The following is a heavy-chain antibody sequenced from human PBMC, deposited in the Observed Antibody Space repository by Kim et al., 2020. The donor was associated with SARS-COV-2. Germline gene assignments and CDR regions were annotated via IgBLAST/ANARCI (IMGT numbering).Heavy chain of an antibody. Sequence: SVKVSCKASGGTFSSYAISWVRQAPGQGLEWMGGIIPIFGTANYAQKFQGRVTITADKSTSTAYMELSSLRSEDTAVYYCARGARYCSSTSCYSPYYYYYYGMDVWGQGTTVTVSS. V-gene: IGHV1-69*06. CDR2: IIPIFGTA. D-gene: IGHD2-2*01. J-gene: IGHJ6*02. CDR3: ARGARYCSSTSCYSPYYYYYYGMDV. CDR1: GGTFSSYA.